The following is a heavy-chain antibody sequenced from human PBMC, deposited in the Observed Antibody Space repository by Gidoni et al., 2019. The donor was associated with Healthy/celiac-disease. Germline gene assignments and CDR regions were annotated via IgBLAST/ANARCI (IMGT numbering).Heavy chain of an antibody. CDR1: GGSISSGGYS. CDR2: IYYSGST. J-gene: IGHJ6*02. CDR3: ARDHYYYGMDV. Sequence: QVQLQESGPGQVKPSQTLSLTCAVSGGSISSGGYSWSWIRQPPGKGLEWIGYIYYSGSTYYNPSLKSRVTISVDTSKNQFSLKLSSVTAADTAVYYCARDHYYYGMDVWGQGTTVTVSS. V-gene: IGHV4-30-4*07.